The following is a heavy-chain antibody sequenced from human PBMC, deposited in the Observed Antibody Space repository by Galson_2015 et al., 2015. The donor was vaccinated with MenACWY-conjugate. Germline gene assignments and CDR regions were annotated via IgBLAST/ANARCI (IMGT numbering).Heavy chain of an antibody. D-gene: IGHD3-10*01. CDR2: IWSDGSKK. Sequence: SLRLSCAASGFTFSHYGMHWVRQAPGKGLEWVAVIWSDGSKKYYADSVKGRFTISRDDSKNTLYLQMDSLRVEETAVYYCAREDGSFGEHVSYWGQGSLVTVSS. CDR1: GFTFSHYG. CDR3: AREDGSFGEHVSY. J-gene: IGHJ4*02. V-gene: IGHV3-33*01.